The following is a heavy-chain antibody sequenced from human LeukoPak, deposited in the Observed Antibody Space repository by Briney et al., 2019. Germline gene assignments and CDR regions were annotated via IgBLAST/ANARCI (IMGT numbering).Heavy chain of an antibody. CDR2: IGIAADT. Sequence: SGGSLRLSCAASGFASSSYDMHWVRQATGKGLEWVSGIGIAADTYYAGSVKGRFTISRDNVKNSLYLQMNSLRAGDTAVYYCVRAVYCSGGSCTLLPPLWGQGALVTVSS. V-gene: IGHV3-13*04. D-gene: IGHD2-15*01. CDR1: GFASSSYD. CDR3: VRAVYCSGGSCTLLPPL. J-gene: IGHJ4*02.